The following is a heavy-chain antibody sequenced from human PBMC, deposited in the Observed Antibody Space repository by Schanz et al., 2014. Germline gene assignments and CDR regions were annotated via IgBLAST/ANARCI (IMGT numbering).Heavy chain of an antibody. CDR2: VYTSGST. D-gene: IGHD2-2*02. CDR1: GGSISSGSYY. Sequence: QVQLQESGPGLVKPSQTLSLTCSVSGGSISSGSYYWNWIRQPAGKGLEWIGRVYTSGSTNYNPSRRSRVPIPLDPPKNQSPLKLRSVTAADTAVYYCARGGARRFPVVPDAIQGLRGHYYYYYLDVWGKGTTVTASS. CDR3: ARGGARRFPVVPDAIQGLRGHYYYYYLDV. V-gene: IGHV4-61*02. J-gene: IGHJ6*03.